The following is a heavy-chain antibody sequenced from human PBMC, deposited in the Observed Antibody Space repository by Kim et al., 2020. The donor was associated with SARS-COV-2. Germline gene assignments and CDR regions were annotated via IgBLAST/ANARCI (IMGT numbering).Heavy chain of an antibody. CDR2: IDEDGSVK. CDR1: GFTFNSYY. V-gene: IGHV3-7*03. CDR3: ARERGGGSTGYGDLDV. Sequence: GGSLRLSCAASGFTFNSYYMTWVRQAPGKGLEWVANIDEDGSVKRYVDSVKGRFTISRDNAKNSLSLQMDSLRAEDTALYYCARERGGGSTGYGDLDVWG. D-gene: IGHD3-9*01. J-gene: IGHJ6*01.